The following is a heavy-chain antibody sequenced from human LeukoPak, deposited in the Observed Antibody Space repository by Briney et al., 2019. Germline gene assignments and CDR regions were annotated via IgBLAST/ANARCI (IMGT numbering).Heavy chain of an antibody. D-gene: IGHD6-19*01. CDR2: MNPNSGNT. CDR1: GYIFTTYD. Sequence: VASVKVSCKSSGYIFTTYDINWVRQATGQGLEWMGWMNPNSGNTGYAQKFQGRVTITRNTSISTAYMELSSLTSEDTAVYYCARGLFGAVAMDYWGQGTLVTVSS. CDR3: ARGLFGAVAMDY. V-gene: IGHV1-8*03. J-gene: IGHJ4*02.